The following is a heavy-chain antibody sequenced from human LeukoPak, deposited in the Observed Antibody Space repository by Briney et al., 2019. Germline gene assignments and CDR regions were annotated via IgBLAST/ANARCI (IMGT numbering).Heavy chain of an antibody. V-gene: IGHV3-30-3*01. Sequence: TGGSLRLSCAASGFTFSSYAMHWVRQAPGKGLEWVAVISYDGSNKHYADSVKGRFTISRDNSKNTLYLQMNSLRAEDTAVYYCASPEGRIYYYYGMDVWGQGTTATVTS. CDR3: ASPEGRIYYYYGMDV. CDR2: ISYDGSNK. CDR1: GFTFSSYA. J-gene: IGHJ6*02. D-gene: IGHD1-14*01.